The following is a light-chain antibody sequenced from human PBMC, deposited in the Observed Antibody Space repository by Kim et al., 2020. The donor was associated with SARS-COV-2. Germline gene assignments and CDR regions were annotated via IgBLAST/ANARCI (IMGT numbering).Light chain of an antibody. V-gene: IGLV1-44*01. CDR1: SSNIGSNT. Sequence: QLVLTQPPSASGTPGQRVTISCSGSSSNIGSNTVNWYQQLQGTAPKLLIYSNNQRPSGVPDRFSGSKSGTSASLAISGLQSEDEADYYCAAWDDSLNGVVFGGGTQLTVL. CDR2: SNN. CDR3: AAWDDSLNGVV. J-gene: IGLJ2*01.